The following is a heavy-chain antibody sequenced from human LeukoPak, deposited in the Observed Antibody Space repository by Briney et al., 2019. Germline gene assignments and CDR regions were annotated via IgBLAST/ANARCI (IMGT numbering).Heavy chain of an antibody. V-gene: IGHV3-7*03. Sequence: PRGSLRLSCGASGFIFKRYWMSWVRQAPGKGPEWVANIKENGSEEYYVDSVKGRFTISRDNAKNSLYLQMNSLRAEDTAVYYCARVLSGGSCIFDYWGQGTPVTVSS. CDR2: IKENGSEE. D-gene: IGHD2-15*01. CDR1: GFIFKRYW. J-gene: IGHJ4*02. CDR3: ARVLSGGSCIFDY.